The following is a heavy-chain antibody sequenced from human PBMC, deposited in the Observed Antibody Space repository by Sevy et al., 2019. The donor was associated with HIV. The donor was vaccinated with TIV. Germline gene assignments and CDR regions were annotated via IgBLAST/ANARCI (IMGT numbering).Heavy chain of an antibody. CDR3: ARDLGGYGGNSIDY. CDR1: GYPFSSYG. J-gene: IGHJ4*02. Sequence: ASVKVSCKASGYPFSSYGISWVRQAPGQGLEWMGWISADSGNSNYAQNLQGRVTMTTDTSTSTAYMELRGLRFDETAVYYCARDLGGYGGNSIDYWGQGTLVTVFS. D-gene: IGHD2-21*02. CDR2: ISADSGNS. V-gene: IGHV1-18*01.